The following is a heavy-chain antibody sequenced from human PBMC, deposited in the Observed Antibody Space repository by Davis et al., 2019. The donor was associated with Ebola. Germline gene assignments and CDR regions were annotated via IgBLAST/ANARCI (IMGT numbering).Heavy chain of an antibody. CDR2: INERGFT. CDR3: ARDVIAVAARE. D-gene: IGHD6-19*01. CDR1: GASFSGYY. Sequence: PSETLSLTCTVYGASFSGYYWNWIRQSPGKGLAWIGDINERGFTNYNPSLKSRVTISVDTSKNHLSLNLRSVTAADTGVYFCARDVIAVAAREWGQGTLVTVSS. V-gene: IGHV4-34*01. J-gene: IGHJ4*02.